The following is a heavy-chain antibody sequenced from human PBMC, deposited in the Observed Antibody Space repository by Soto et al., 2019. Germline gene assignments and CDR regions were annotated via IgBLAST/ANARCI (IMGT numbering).Heavy chain of an antibody. CDR3: ARISGSIAAAGTFDY. D-gene: IGHD6-13*01. CDR1: SGSISSSNW. J-gene: IGHJ4*02. Sequence: QVQLQESGPGLVKPSGTLSLTCAVSSGSISSSNWWSWVRQPPGKGLEWIGEIYHSGSTNYNPSLKSRVTISVDKSKNQFSLKRSSVTAADTAVYYCARISGSIAAAGTFDYWGQGTLVTVSS. CDR2: IYHSGST. V-gene: IGHV4-4*02.